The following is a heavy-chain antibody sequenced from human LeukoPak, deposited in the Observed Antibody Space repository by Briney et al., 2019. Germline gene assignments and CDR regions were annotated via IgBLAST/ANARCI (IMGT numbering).Heavy chain of an antibody. J-gene: IGHJ4*02. V-gene: IGHV4-39*01. CDR1: GGSISSSDYY. CDR3: ARQNRHDSSGYYYDY. CDR2: IFYRGST. Sequence: SETLSLTCTVSGGSISSSDYYWGSIRQPPGKGLESIGSIFYRGSTYYNPSLKGRVTISVDTSKNQYFLQLSSVTAADTAVYYCARQNRHDSSGYYYDYWGQGTLVTVSS. D-gene: IGHD3-22*01.